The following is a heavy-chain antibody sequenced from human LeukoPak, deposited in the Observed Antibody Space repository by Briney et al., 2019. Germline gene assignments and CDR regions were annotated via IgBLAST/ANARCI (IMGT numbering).Heavy chain of an antibody. D-gene: IGHD1-14*01. V-gene: IGHV4-34*01. CDR3: AGDHYLALKD. Sequence: SETLSLTCAVYGGSFSDKYWSWIRQSPGKGLEGIGKISPSGSTNYNASLKSRVTISVDTSNNQFSLKLSSVTAADTAVYYCAGDHYLALKDWGHGILVTVSS. J-gene: IGHJ4*01. CDR1: GGSFSDKY. CDR2: ISPSGST.